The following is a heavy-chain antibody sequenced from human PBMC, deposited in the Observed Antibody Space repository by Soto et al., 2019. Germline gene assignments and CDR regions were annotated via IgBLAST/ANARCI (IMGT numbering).Heavy chain of an antibody. CDR1: GFGFTRSY. V-gene: IGHV3-7*03. CDR3: ARDSYAGFDY. CDR2: INPDGNDR. D-gene: IGHD3-16*01. Sequence: EVQLVESGGGLVQPGGSLRLSCVGSGFGFTRSYMAWVRRTPGDGLEWLANINPDGNDRYNVDSIKGRVTISRDNAESAVYLQMNNLRVEDAALYYYARDSYAGFDYRGQGTLVTV. J-gene: IGHJ4*02.